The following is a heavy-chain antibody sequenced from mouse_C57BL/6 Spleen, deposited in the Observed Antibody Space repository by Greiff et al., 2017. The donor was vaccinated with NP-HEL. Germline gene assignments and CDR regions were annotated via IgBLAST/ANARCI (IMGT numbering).Heavy chain of an antibody. J-gene: IGHJ4*01. CDR1: GYTFTDYY. D-gene: IGHD1-1*01. CDR2: IYPGSGNT. CDR3: ARRSSSYYAMDY. Sequence: QVQLQQSGAELVRPGASVKLSCKASGYTFTDYYINWVKQRPGQGLEWIARIYPGSGNTYYNEKFKGKATLTAEKSSSTAYMQLSSLTSEDSAVYFCARRSSSYYAMDYWGQGTSVTVSS. V-gene: IGHV1-76*01.